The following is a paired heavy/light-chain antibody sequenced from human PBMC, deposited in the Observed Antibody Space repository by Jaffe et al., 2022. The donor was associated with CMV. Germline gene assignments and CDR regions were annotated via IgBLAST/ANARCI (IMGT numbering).Heavy chain of an antibody. V-gene: IGHV3-66*01. D-gene: IGHD2-2*03. CDR1: GFTVSSTY. CDR3: ARGGYCFDTNCPRGDAFDI. J-gene: IGHJ3*02. Sequence: EVQLVESGGGLVQPGGSLRLSCAASGFTVSSTYMSWVRQAPGKGLEWVSVIYSGTNTYSADSTYYAASVKGRITISRDNSRNTLFLQLNSLRAEDTAVYYCARGGYCFDTNCPRGDAFDIWGRGTMVTVSS. CDR2: IYSGTNTYSADST.
Light chain of an antibody. V-gene: IGLV3-1*01. Sequence: SYELTQPPSVSVSPGQTATITCSGNILGTKYVSWYQQRPGQSPVLVIYQDDRRPSGIPDRFSGSNSGNTATLTISETQAMDEADYYCQAWDGSTTCVFGGGTQLTVL. CDR3: QAWDGSTTCV. J-gene: IGLJ3*02. CDR2: QDD. CDR1: ILGTKY.